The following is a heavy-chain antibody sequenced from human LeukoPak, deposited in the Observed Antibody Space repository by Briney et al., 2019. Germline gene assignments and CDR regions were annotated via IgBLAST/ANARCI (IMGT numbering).Heavy chain of an antibody. D-gene: IGHD2-2*02. CDR3: AREDIVVVPAAIRIYYYYGMDV. CDR2: ISAYNGNT. Sequence: ASVKVSCTASGYTFTSYGISWVRQAPGQGLEWMGWISAYNGNTNYAQKLQGRVTMTTDTSTSTAYMELRSLRSDDTAVYYCAREDIVVVPAAIRIYYYYGMDVRGQGTTVTVSS. V-gene: IGHV1-18*01. J-gene: IGHJ6*02. CDR1: GYTFTSYG.